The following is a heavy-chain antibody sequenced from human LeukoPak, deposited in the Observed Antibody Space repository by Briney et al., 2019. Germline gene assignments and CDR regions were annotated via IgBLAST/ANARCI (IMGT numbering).Heavy chain of an antibody. Sequence: PGGSLRLSCAASGFTVSSNYMSWVRQAPVKGLEWVSAISGSGGSTYYADSVKGRFTISRDNSKNTLYLQMNSLRAEDTAVYYCAKYWYGDYVLLYWGQGTLVTVSS. CDR2: ISGSGGST. CDR1: GFTVSSNY. CDR3: AKYWYGDYVLLY. D-gene: IGHD4-17*01. J-gene: IGHJ4*02. V-gene: IGHV3-23*01.